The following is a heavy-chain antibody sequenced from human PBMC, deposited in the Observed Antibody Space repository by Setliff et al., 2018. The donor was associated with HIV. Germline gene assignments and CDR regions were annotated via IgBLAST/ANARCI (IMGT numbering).Heavy chain of an antibody. Sequence: SETLSLTCTVSGGSLSSSNYYCGWIRQPPGKGLEWIGSIYYSGNTYYNPSLKSRVTISGDTSKKQSSLKLRAVTAADSAVYYCARQGRPGDFDSWGQGTLVTVSS. V-gene: IGHV4-39*01. D-gene: IGHD7-27*01. CDR1: GGSLSSSNYY. CDR3: ARQGRPGDFDS. CDR2: IYYSGNT. J-gene: IGHJ4*02.